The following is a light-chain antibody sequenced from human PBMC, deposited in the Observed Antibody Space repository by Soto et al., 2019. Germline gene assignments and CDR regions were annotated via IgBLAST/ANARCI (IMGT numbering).Light chain of an antibody. CDR3: SSYTSSSTLV. Sequence: QSVLTQPASVSGSPGQSITISCTGTSNDVGGYNYVSWYQQHPGKAPKLMIYDVSNRPSGVSNRFSGSKSGNTASLTISGLQAEDEVDYYCSSYTSSSTLVFGTGTKLTVL. V-gene: IGLV2-14*01. CDR2: DVS. J-gene: IGLJ1*01. CDR1: SNDVGGYNY.